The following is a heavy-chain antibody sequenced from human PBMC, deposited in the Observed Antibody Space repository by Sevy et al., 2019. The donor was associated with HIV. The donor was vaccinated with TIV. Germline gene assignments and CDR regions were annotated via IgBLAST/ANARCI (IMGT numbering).Heavy chain of an antibody. Sequence: GGSLRLSCAASGFTFSSYSMNWVRQAPGKGLEWVSSISSSSSYIYYADSVKGRFTISRDNAKNSLYLQMNSLRAEDTAVYYCARDKPSTAVAATSDYWGQGTLVTVSS. V-gene: IGHV3-21*01. CDR3: ARDKPSTAVAATSDY. J-gene: IGHJ4*02. CDR1: GFTFSSYS. D-gene: IGHD6-19*01. CDR2: ISSSSSYI.